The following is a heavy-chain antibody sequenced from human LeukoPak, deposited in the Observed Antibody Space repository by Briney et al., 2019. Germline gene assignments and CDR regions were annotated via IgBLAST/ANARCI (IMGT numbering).Heavy chain of an antibody. J-gene: IGHJ4*02. Sequence: SVKVSCKASGGTFSSYAISWVRQAPGQGLEWMGGIIPIFGTANYAQKFQGRVTITADKSTSTAYMELSSLRSEDTAVYYCASSIRDSSGGDYWGQGTLVTVSS. CDR2: IIPIFGTA. D-gene: IGHD3-22*01. V-gene: IGHV1-69*06. CDR3: ASSIRDSSGGDY. CDR1: GGTFSSYA.